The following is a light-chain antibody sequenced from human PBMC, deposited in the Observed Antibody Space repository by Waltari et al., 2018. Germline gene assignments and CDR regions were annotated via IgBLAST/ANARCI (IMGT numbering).Light chain of an antibody. Sequence: EIVLTQSAGTSSLSPEERGNFSCRASQSVNRRYLVWDQQKPGQAPRLLVYGTSSRATDIPDRLSGSGSWTNFTLTISRLEPEEFSVYYCQQYGGSPPITFGQGTRLEIK. CDR2: GTS. CDR1: QSVNRRY. CDR3: QQYGGSPPIT. V-gene: IGKV3-20*01. J-gene: IGKJ5*01.